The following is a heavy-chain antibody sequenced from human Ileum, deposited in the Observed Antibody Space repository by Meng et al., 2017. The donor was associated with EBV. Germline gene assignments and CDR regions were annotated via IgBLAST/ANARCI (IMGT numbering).Heavy chain of an antibody. CDR2: IWFDRRQT. Sequence: GEVVEFGGGRVQPGGSLNLPCAASGFTYSNYGMHWVRQAPGKGLEWVAFIWFDRRQTGYAESVKGRFTISRDDSKNTLYLQMNSLKTEDTAIYYCAIDVPSEIYPFDYWGQGILVTVSS. D-gene: IGHD1-26*01. CDR1: GFTYSNYG. CDR3: AIDVPSEIYPFDY. J-gene: IGHJ4*02. V-gene: IGHV3-33*03.